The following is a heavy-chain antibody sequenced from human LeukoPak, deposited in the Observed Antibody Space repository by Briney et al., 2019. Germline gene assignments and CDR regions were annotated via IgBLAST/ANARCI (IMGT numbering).Heavy chain of an antibody. D-gene: IGHD6-6*01. V-gene: IGHV1-2*02. J-gene: IGHJ6*03. Sequence: ASVKVSCKASGYTFTGYYMHWVRQAPGQGLEWMGWINPNSGGTNYAQKFQGRVTMTRDTSISTAYTELSRLRSDDTAVYYCARGGLALSSIAARPGYYYYMDVWGKGTTVTVSS. CDR1: GYTFTGYY. CDR3: ARGGLALSSIAARPGYYYYMDV. CDR2: INPNSGGT.